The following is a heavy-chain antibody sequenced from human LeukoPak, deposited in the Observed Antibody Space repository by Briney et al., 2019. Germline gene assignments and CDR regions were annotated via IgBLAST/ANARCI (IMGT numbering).Heavy chain of an antibody. CDR3: AKGDSGSGSPGDY. Sequence: GGSLRLSCAASGFTFDDYAMHWVRQAPGKGLEWVSGISWNSGSIGYADSVKGRFTISRDNAKNSLYLQMNSLRAEDTALYYCAKGDSGSGSPGDYWGQGTLVTVSS. J-gene: IGHJ4*02. D-gene: IGHD3-10*01. CDR1: GFTFDDYA. V-gene: IGHV3-9*01. CDR2: ISWNSGSI.